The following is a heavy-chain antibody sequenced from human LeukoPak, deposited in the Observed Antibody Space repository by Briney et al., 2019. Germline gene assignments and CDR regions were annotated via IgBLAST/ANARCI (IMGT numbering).Heavy chain of an antibody. CDR2: IGSTGAYI. CDR3: ARDRWELLRSVDY. CDR1: GFTFSSYS. V-gene: IGHV3-21*01. D-gene: IGHD2-15*01. Sequence: GGSLRLSCPASGFTFSSYSMNWVRQAPGKGLEWLSSIGSTGAYIFYADSMKGRFTISRDNAKNSLYLQMNSLRAEDTAVYYCARDRWELLRSVDYWGQGTLVTVSS. J-gene: IGHJ4*02.